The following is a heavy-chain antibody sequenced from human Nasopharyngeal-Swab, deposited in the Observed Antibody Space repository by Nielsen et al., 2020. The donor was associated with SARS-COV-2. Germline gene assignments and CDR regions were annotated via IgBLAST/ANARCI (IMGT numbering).Heavy chain of an antibody. V-gene: IGHV3-11*04. CDR3: ARDVGHYSSSWYKYYFDY. CDR2: ISSSGSTI. CDR1: GFTFSDYY. J-gene: IGHJ4*02. D-gene: IGHD6-13*01. Sequence: GESLKISCAASGFTFSDYYMNWIRQAPGKGLEWVSYISSSGSTIYYADSAKGRFTISRDNAKNSLYLQMNSLRAEDTAVYYCARDVGHYSSSWYKYYFDYWGQGTLVTVSS.